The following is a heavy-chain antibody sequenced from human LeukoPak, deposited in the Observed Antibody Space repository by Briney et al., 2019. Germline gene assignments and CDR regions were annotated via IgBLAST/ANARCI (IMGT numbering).Heavy chain of an antibody. J-gene: IGHJ4*02. CDR1: GYSFTSYW. Sequence: GESLKISCKGSGYSFTSYWIGWVRQMPGKGLEWMGIIYPGDSDTRYSPSFQGQVTISADKSISTAYLQWSSLKASDTAMYYCARRLGPSSWSPFYFDYWGQGALVTVSS. CDR3: ARRLGPSSWSPFYFDY. D-gene: IGHD6-13*01. CDR2: IYPGDSDT. V-gene: IGHV5-51*01.